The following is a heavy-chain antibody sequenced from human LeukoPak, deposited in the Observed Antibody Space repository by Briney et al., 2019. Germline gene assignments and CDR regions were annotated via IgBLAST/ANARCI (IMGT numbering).Heavy chain of an antibody. CDR2: IYTSGST. Sequence: PSETLSLTCTVSGGSISSYYWSWIRQPAGKGLEWIVRIYTSGSTNYNPSLKSRVTISVDKSKNQFSLKLSSVTAADTAVYYCARDLGGSYLGYYYYYMDVWGKGTTVTVS. J-gene: IGHJ6*03. V-gene: IGHV4-4*07. CDR3: ARDLGGSYLGYYYYYMDV. D-gene: IGHD1-26*01. CDR1: GGSISSYY.